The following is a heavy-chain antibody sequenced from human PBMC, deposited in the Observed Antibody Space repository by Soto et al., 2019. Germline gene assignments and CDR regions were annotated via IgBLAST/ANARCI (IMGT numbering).Heavy chain of an antibody. V-gene: IGHV4-61*01. CDR1: VGSVSSGTHY. D-gene: IGHD3-10*01. J-gene: IGHJ5*02. CDR2: IYYTGGGI. Sequence: QVQLQESGPGLVKPSETLSLTCSVSVGSVSSGTHYWSWLRQPPGKGLEWIGYIYYTGGGIKYNPSLKSRVTLSVDTSKNQFSLKLNSVTAADTAVYYCAKGPYTYGSGWFDPWGQGTLVTVSS. CDR3: AKGPYTYGSGWFDP.